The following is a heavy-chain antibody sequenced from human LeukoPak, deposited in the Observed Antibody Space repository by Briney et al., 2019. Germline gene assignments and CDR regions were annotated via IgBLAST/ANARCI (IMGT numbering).Heavy chain of an antibody. D-gene: IGHD3-22*01. CDR1: GYTFTGYY. V-gene: IGHV1-2*02. Sequence: ASVKVSCKASGYTFTGYYMHWVRQAPGQGLEWMGWINPNSGGTNYAQKFQGRVTMTRDTSISTAYMELSRLRSEDTAVYYCARVSYDSSGYYLDYWGQGTLVTVSS. CDR2: INPNSGGT. J-gene: IGHJ4*02. CDR3: ARVSYDSSGYYLDY.